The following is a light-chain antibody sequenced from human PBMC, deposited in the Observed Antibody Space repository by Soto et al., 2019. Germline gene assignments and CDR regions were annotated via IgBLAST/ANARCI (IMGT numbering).Light chain of an antibody. V-gene: IGLV2-14*01. CDR3: SSYTSSSTLV. J-gene: IGLJ1*01. CDR1: SGDVGGYNY. CDR2: EVT. Sequence: LTQPASVSGSPGQSIIISCTGTSGDVGGYNYVSWYQQYPGKVPKLMIYEVTYRPSGVSYRFSGSKSGNTASLTISGLQAEDEADYYCSSYTSSSTLVFGTGTKVTVL.